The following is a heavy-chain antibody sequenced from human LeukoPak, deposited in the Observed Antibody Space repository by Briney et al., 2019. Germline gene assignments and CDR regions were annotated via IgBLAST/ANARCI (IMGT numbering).Heavy chain of an antibody. CDR2: IIPIFGTA. CDR3: ALVTTFGPAGAFDI. D-gene: IGHD3-16*01. Sequence: SVKVSCKASGGSFTSYAISWVREAPGQGLELVGGIIPIFGTANYAQKFQGRVTITADESTSTAYMEMSSLRSEDTAVYYCALVTTFGPAGAFDIWGQGTMVTVSS. J-gene: IGHJ3*02. CDR1: GGSFTSYA. V-gene: IGHV1-69*01.